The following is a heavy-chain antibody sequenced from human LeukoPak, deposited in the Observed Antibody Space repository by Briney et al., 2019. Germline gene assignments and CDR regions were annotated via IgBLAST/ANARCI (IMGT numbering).Heavy chain of an antibody. CDR3: ARVLYYYDSSGLALAY. CDR2: INAGNGNT. CDR1: GYTFTSYA. Sequence: ASVKVSCKASGYTFTSYAMHWVRQAPGQRLEWMGWINAGNGNTKYSQKFQGRVTITRDTSASTAYMELSSLRSEDTAVYYCARVLYYYDSSGLALAYWGQGTLVTVSS. D-gene: IGHD3-22*01. V-gene: IGHV1-3*01. J-gene: IGHJ4*02.